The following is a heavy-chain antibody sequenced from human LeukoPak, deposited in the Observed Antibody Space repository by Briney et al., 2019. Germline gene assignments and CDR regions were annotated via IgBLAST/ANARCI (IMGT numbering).Heavy chain of an antibody. CDR1: GYTFTIYD. J-gene: IGHJ5*02. Sequence: ASVTVSFKASGYTFTIYDINWVRQATGQGLEWMGWMNPNSGNTGYAQKFQGRVTMTRNTSISTAYMEVSSLRSEGTAVYYCARGQLTLGVPAATSIELGYWFDPWGQGTLVSVSS. D-gene: IGHD2-2*01. V-gene: IGHV1-8*01. CDR2: MNPNSGNT. CDR3: ARGQLTLGVPAATSIELGYWFDP.